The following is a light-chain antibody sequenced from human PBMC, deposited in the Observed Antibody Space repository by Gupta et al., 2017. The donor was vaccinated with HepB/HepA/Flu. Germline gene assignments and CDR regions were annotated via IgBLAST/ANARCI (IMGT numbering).Light chain of an antibody. CDR2: GND. J-gene: IGLJ2*01. Sequence: QPVLTQPPSVSGAPGQRVPISCTGRRSNIGAGFDVHWYRQLPGTAPKRLVFGNDNRPSGVPDRFSASKSGTSASLAITGLLAEDEGDYYCQSFDSDLSGLVFGGATKLTVL. CDR1: RSNIGAGFD. V-gene: IGLV1-40*01. CDR3: QSFDSDLSGLV.